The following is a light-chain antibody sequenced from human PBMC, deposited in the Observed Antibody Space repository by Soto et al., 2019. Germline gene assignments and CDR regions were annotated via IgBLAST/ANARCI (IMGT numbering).Light chain of an antibody. J-gene: IGKJ4*01. CDR1: QSVSSY. V-gene: IGKV3-11*01. Sequence: EIVLTQSPATLSLSPGERATLSCRASQSVSSYLAWYQQKPGQAPRLLISDASNRAPGIPARFSGNGSGTDFTITVSSLEPEDFSVYYCQQRRDLPLTFGGGTKVEI. CDR2: DAS. CDR3: QQRRDLPLT.